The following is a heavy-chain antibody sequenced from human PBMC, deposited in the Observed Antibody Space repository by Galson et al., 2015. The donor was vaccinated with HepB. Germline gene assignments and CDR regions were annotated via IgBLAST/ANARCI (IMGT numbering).Heavy chain of an antibody. CDR3: ARLRRWEFDL. CDR1: GYSFSNFW. Sequence: QSGADVKKPGESLRISCRYSGYSFSNFWISWVRQMPGKGLEWMGRIDPSDSYSNYSPSFQGHVTISADKSISTAYLQWSSLKASDTAMYYCARLRRWEFDLWGRGTLVTVSS. V-gene: IGHV5-10-1*01. CDR2: IDPSDSYS. J-gene: IGHJ2*01.